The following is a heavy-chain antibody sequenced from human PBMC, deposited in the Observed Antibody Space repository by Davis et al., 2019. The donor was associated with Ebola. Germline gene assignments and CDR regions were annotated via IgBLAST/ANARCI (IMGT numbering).Heavy chain of an antibody. CDR3: ARQAVAGTDAFDI. Sequence: PGGSLRLSCKGSGYSFTSYWIAWVRQMPGKGLECMGIIYPDDSDTRYSPSFEGPVTISADKSISTAYLQWSSLKASDTGKYYCARQAVAGTDAFDIWGQGTMVTVSS. J-gene: IGHJ3*02. V-gene: IGHV5-51*01. CDR2: IYPDDSDT. D-gene: IGHD6-19*01. CDR1: GYSFTSYW.